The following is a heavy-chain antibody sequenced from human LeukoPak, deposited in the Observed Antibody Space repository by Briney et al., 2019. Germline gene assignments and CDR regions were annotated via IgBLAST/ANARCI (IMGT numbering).Heavy chain of an antibody. CDR1: GFTFSSYA. CDR3: AKAPDYYDSTGAVDY. CDR2: ISGSGGST. D-gene: IGHD3-22*01. V-gene: IGHV3-23*01. Sequence: GGSLRLSCAASGFTFSSYAMSWVRQAPGKGLEWVSAISGSGGSTYYADSVKGRFTISRDNPKNTLYLQMNSLRAEDTAVYYCAKAPDYYDSTGAVDYWGQGTLVTVSS. J-gene: IGHJ4*02.